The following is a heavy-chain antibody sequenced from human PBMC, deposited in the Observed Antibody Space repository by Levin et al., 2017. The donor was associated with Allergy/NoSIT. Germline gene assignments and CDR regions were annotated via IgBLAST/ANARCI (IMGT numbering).Heavy chain of an antibody. CDR1: GGSISSGGYS. CDR3: ARGERGHIVVGTGAFDI. V-gene: IGHV4-30-2*01. CDR2: IYHSGST. D-gene: IGHD2-21*02. J-gene: IGHJ3*02. Sequence: SQTLSLTCAVSGGSISSGGYSWSWIRQPPGKGLEWIGYIYHSGSTYYNPSLKSRVTISVDRSKNQFSLKLSSVTAADTAVYYCARGERGHIVVGTGAFDIWGQGTMVTVSS.